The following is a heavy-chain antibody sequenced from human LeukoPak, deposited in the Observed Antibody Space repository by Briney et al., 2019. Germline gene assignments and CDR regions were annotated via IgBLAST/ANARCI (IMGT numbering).Heavy chain of an antibody. CDR1: GFTFRSYA. D-gene: IGHD2-2*01. V-gene: IGHV3-30*04. CDR2: ISYDGSNK. Sequence: GRSLRLSCAASGFTFRSYAMHWGPEGPGKGLGRGAVISYDGSNKYYADSVKGRFTISRDNSKNTLYLQMNSLRAEDTAVYYCARARGYQLHPGGYFDYWGQGTLVTVSS. CDR3: ARARGYQLHPGGYFDY. J-gene: IGHJ4*02.